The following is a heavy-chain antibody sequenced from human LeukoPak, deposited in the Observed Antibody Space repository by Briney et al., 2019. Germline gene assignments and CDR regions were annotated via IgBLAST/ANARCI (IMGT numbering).Heavy chain of an antibody. CDR3: ARHYFDNSGFFGDYYFYYMDV. J-gene: IGHJ6*03. V-gene: IGHV5-51*01. Sequence: TGESLKISCKGSGYSFTSYWIGWVRQMPGKGLEWMGIIYPGDSDTRYSPSFQDQVTISADKSISTAYLQWSSLKPSDTAMYYCARHYFDNSGFFGDYYFYYMDVWGTGTTVTVSS. CDR2: IYPGDSDT. D-gene: IGHD3-22*01. CDR1: GYSFTSYW.